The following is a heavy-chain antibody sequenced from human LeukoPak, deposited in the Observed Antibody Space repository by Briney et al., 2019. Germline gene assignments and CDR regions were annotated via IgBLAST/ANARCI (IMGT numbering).Heavy chain of an antibody. V-gene: IGHV4-4*07. CDR3: ARVDYYDSNGYYNHDAFDI. CDR1: GGSISTYY. Sequence: SQTLSLTCTVSGGSISTYYWSWIRQPAGKGLEWIGRIYTSGSTNYNPSLKSRVTMSVDTSKNQFSLKLSSVTAADTAVYYCARVDYYDSNGYYNHDAFDIWGQGTMVTGSS. D-gene: IGHD3-22*01. J-gene: IGHJ3*02. CDR2: IYTSGST.